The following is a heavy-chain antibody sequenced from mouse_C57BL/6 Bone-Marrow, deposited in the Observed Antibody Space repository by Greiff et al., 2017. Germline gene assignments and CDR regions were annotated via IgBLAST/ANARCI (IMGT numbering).Heavy chain of an antibody. CDR3: ARDGDYAWFAY. V-gene: IGHV1-50*01. J-gene: IGHJ3*01. D-gene: IGHD2-13*01. Sequence: QVQLQQPGAELVKPGASVKLSCKASGYTFTSYWMQWVKQRPGQGLEWIGEIDPSDSYTNYNQKFKGKATLTVDTSSSTAYMQLSSLTSEDSAVYDCARDGDYAWFAYWGQGTLVTVSA. CDR2: IDPSDSYT. CDR1: GYTFTSYW.